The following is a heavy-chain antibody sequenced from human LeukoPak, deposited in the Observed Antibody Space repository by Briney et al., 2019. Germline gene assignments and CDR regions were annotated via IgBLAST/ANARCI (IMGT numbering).Heavy chain of an antibody. V-gene: IGHV4-39*01. D-gene: IGHD3-10*01. Sequence: SETLSLTCTVSGGSISSTSYYWGWIRQPPGKGLEWIASIYHSGSTYYNPSLESRVTISVDTSENQFSLKLGSVSATDTAVYYCARQGYCGSGTYYLVDYWGQGTLVTVSS. CDR3: ARQGYCGSGTYYLVDY. CDR2: IYHSGST. CDR1: GGSISSTSYY. J-gene: IGHJ4*02.